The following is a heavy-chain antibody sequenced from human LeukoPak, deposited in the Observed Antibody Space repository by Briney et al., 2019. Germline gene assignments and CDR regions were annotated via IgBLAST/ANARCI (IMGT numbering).Heavy chain of an antibody. Sequence: SVKVSCKASGGTFSSYAISWVRQAPGQGLAWMGRIIPIFGTANYAQKFQGRVTITADESTSTAYMELSSLRSEDTAVYYCAGARPVDIVVVVAAPQGYYYYGMDVWGQGTTVTVSS. CDR1: GGTFSSYA. V-gene: IGHV1-69*01. J-gene: IGHJ6*02. D-gene: IGHD2-15*01. CDR3: AGARPVDIVVVVAAPQGYYYYGMDV. CDR2: IIPIFGTA.